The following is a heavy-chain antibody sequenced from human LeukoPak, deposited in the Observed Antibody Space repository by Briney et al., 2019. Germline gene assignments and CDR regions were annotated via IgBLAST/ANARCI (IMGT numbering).Heavy chain of an antibody. CDR2: INPNSGGT. CDR3: AREMSYGSGSYGPDAFDI. V-gene: IGHV1-2*02. J-gene: IGHJ3*02. Sequence: GASVKVSCKASGYTFTGYYMHWVRQAPGQGLEWMGWINPNSGGTNYAQKFQGRVTMTRDTSISTAYMELSRLRSDDTAVYYCAREMSYGSGSYGPDAFDIWGQGTMVTVPS. CDR1: GYTFTGYY. D-gene: IGHD3-10*01.